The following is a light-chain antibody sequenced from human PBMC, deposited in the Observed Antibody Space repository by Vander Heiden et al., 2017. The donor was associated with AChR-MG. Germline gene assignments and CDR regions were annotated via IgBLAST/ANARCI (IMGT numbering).Light chain of an antibody. CDR2: NDS. J-gene: IGLJ2*01. V-gene: IGLV3-25*03. CDR3: QSPDSRGTYVV. CDR1: ALPNQY. Sequence: SYELPQPPSVSVSPGQTAKITCSGDALPNQYAYWYHQRPGQAPVLVIYNDSERPSGIPERFSGSNSGTTVTLTISGVQAEDEGDYYCQSPDSRGTYVVFGGGTKLTVL.